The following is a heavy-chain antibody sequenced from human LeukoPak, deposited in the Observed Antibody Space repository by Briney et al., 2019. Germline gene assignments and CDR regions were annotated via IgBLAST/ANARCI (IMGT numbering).Heavy chain of an antibody. CDR2: IYYSGST. V-gene: IGHV4-59*12. CDR1: GGSISSYY. D-gene: IGHD1-14*01. Sequence: SETLSLTCTVSGGSISSYYWSWIRQPPGKGLEWIGYIYYSGSTNYNPPLKSRVTISVDTSKNQFSLQLNSVTPEDTAVYYCARESYPPDGWFDPWGQGTLVTVSS. CDR3: ARESYPPDGWFDP. J-gene: IGHJ5*02.